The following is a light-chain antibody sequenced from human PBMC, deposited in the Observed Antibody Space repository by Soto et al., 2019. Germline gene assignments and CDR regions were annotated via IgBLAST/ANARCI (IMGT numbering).Light chain of an antibody. V-gene: IGKV1-12*01. CDR3: QQANSYPYS. Sequence: DIPMTQSPPSVSASVGDRVTITCRASQGISSWLGWYRQEPGKAPELLIYATSILQSGVPSRFSRSGSGTDFTLTINSLQPEDFATYYCQQANSYPYSFGQGTKVEIK. CDR2: ATS. J-gene: IGKJ2*03. CDR1: QGISSW.